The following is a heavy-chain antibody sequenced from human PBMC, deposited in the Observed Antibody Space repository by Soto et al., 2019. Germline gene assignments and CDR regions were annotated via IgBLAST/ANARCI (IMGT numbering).Heavy chain of an antibody. V-gene: IGHV1-3*01. Sequence: ASGKVSCKASGYTFTSYAMHWVRQAPGQRLEWMGWINAGNGNTKYSQKFQGRVTITRDTSASTAYMELSSLSAEDTAVYYCARDFKDCSSTSCYVGDAFDIWGQGTMVTVSS. J-gene: IGHJ3*02. CDR1: GYTFTSYA. CDR2: INAGNGNT. CDR3: ARDFKDCSSTSCYVGDAFDI. D-gene: IGHD2-2*01.